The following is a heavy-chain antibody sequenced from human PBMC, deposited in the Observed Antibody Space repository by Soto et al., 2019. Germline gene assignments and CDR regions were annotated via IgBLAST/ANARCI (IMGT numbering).Heavy chain of an antibody. Sequence: ASVKVSCKASGYTFTNYGISCVRQAPGQGLEWMGWISANNGNTNYEQKLQGRVTMTADTSTSTAYMELRSLRSDDTAVYYCARDRGSYALDYWGQGTLVTVSS. CDR1: GYTFTNYG. V-gene: IGHV1-18*01. D-gene: IGHD1-26*01. CDR3: ARDRGSYALDY. J-gene: IGHJ4*02. CDR2: ISANNGNT.